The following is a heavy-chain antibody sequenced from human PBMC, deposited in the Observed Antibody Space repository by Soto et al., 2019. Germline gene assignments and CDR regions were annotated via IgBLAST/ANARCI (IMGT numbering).Heavy chain of an antibody. CDR1: GGSISSYY. Sequence: PSETLCLTCTVSGGSISSYYWSWIRQPPGKGLEWIGYIYYSGSTNYNPSLKSRVTKSVDTSKNQFSLKLSSVTAADTAVYYCARGSGCPMYNWFDPWGQGTLVTVSS. J-gene: IGHJ5*02. CDR2: IYYSGST. D-gene: IGHD3-3*01. CDR3: ARGSGCPMYNWFDP. V-gene: IGHV4-59*01.